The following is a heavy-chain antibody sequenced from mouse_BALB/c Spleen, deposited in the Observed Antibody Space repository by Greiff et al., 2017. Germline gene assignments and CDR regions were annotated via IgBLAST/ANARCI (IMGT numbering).Heavy chain of an antibody. CDR3: ARGGTTVVATDMDY. CDR2: ISSGGST. CDR1: GFTFSSYA. J-gene: IGHJ4*01. D-gene: IGHD1-1*01. Sequence: EVQGVESGGGLVKPGGSLKLSCAASGFTFSSYAMSWVRQTPEKRLEWVASISSGGSTYYPDSVKGRFTISRDNARNILYLQMSSLRSEDTAMYYCARGGTTVVATDMDYWGQGTSVTVSS. V-gene: IGHV5-6-5*01.